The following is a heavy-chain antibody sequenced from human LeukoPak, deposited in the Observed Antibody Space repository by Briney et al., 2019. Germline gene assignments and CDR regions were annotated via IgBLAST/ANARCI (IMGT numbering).Heavy chain of an antibody. CDR1: GGSISSYY. D-gene: IGHD2-8*02. CDR3: ARHTGAWGYYYYGMDV. Sequence: PSETLSLTCTVSGGSISSYYWSWIRQPPGKGLEWIGYIYYSGSTNYNPSLKSRVTISVDTSENQFSLKLSSVTAADTAVYYCARHTGAWGYYYYGMDVWGQGTTVTVSS. J-gene: IGHJ6*02. CDR2: IYYSGST. V-gene: IGHV4-59*08.